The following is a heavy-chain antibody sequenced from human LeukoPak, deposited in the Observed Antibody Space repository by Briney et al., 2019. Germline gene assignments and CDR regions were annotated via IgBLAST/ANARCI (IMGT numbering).Heavy chain of an antibody. D-gene: IGHD5-24*01. CDR1: GFSFSNSW. CDR2: IKPDGSEG. Sequence: PGGSLRLSCAASGFSFSNSWMTWVRQAPGSGLEWVASIKPDGSEGYYVDSVKGRFTISRDNAKNSLYLQMNSLRAEDTAVYYCARWSGMATVTSDYWGQGTLVTVSS. V-gene: IGHV3-7*01. J-gene: IGHJ4*02. CDR3: ARWSGMATVTSDY.